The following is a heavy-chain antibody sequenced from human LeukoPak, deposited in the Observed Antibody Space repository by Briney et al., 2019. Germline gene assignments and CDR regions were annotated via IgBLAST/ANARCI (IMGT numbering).Heavy chain of an antibody. CDR1: GFTFSKYW. D-gene: IGHD5-12*01. J-gene: IGHJ6*02. V-gene: IGHV3-7*03. CDR2: IKQDGTEK. Sequence: GGSLRLSCAASGFTFSKYWMTWVRQAPGKGLEWVANIKQDGTEKSYVDSVKGRFTISRDNTKNSLYLQMNSLRVEDTAVYYCARGSGHDQVYYYGMDVWGQGTTVTVSS. CDR3: ARGSGHDQVYYYGMDV.